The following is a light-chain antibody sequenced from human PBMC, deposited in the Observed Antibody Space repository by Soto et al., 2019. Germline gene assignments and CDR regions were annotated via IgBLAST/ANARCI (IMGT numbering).Light chain of an antibody. V-gene: IGKV3-20*01. J-gene: IGKJ4*01. CDR1: QSVSSSY. CDR2: GAS. Sequence: EKVFTQPPCKLSLCAAKSPTLSCRASQSVSSSYLAWYQQRPGQAPRLLIYGASTRATGIPDRFSGSGSGTDFTLAISSLEPEDFAVYYCQQYGSSPLTFGRGTTGDIK. CDR3: QQYGSSPLT.